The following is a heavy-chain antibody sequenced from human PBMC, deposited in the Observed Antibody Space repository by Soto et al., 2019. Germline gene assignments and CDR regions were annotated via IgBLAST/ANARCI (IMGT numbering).Heavy chain of an antibody. D-gene: IGHD6-13*01. CDR3: ARYSSWYMGSLGY. Sequence: ASVKVSCKASGYTFTSYDINWVRQATGQGLEWMGWMNPNSGNTGYAQKFQGRVTMTRNTSISTAYMELSSLRSEDTAVYYCARYSSWYMGSLGYWGQGTLVTVSS. CDR1: GYTFTSYD. J-gene: IGHJ4*02. CDR2: MNPNSGNT. V-gene: IGHV1-8*01.